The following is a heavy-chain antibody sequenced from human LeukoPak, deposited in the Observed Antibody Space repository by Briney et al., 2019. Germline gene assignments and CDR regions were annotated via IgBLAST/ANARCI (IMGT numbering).Heavy chain of an antibody. CDR3: ATREGRWELSVGGLDY. Sequence: ASVKVSCKVSGYTLTELSMHWVRQAPGKGLEWMGGFDPEDGETIYAQKFQGRVTMTEDTSTDTAYVELSSLRSEDTAVYYCATREGRWELSVGGLDYWGQGTLVTVSS. J-gene: IGHJ4*02. CDR1: GYTLTELS. CDR2: FDPEDGET. D-gene: IGHD1-26*01. V-gene: IGHV1-24*01.